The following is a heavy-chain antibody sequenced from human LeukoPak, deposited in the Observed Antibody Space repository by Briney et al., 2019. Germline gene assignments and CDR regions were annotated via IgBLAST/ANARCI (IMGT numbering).Heavy chain of an antibody. J-gene: IGHJ4*02. CDR2: ISWNGGSI. CDR3: AKDKKRYYYDSSGYPDY. Sequence: GGSLRLSCAASGFTFDDYAMHWVRQAPGKGLEWVSGISWNGGSIGYADSVKGRFTISRDNAKNSLYLQMNSLRAEDTALYYCAKDKKRYYYDSSGYPDYWGQGTLVTVSS. V-gene: IGHV3-9*01. CDR1: GFTFDDYA. D-gene: IGHD3-22*01.